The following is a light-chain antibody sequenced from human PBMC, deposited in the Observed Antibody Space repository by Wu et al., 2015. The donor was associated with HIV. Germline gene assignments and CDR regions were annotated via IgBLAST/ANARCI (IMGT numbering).Light chain of an antibody. V-gene: IGKV3-20*01. CDR1: QSVSDNY. CDR3: QQYDTPPIT. CDR2: DAY. Sequence: EIVLTQSPGTLSLSPGERATLSCRASQSVSDNYVAWYHQKPGQPPRLLMFDAYKRASGIPDRFSGCGSATDFALTIARLEPEDFAVYYCQQYDTPPITFGPGTRLEMK. J-gene: IGKJ5*01.